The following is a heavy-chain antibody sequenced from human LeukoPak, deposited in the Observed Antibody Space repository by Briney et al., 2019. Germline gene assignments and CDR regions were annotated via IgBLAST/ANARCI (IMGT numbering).Heavy chain of an antibody. CDR2: ISNDGSYI. D-gene: IGHD6-6*01. V-gene: IGHV3-23*01. CDR3: ATAMGSSASTAYFAY. CDR1: GYSFSSYA. Sequence: PGGSLRLSCGGSGYSFSSYAINWVRQTPGKGLEWLSAISNDGSYIFYTGSVKGRFTTSRDNSRNTVYLQMNGLRVEDTAVYYCATAMGSSASTAYFAYWGQGTLVTVSS. J-gene: IGHJ4*02.